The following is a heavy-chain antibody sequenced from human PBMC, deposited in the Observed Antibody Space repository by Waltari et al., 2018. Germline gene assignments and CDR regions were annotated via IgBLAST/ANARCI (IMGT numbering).Heavy chain of an antibody. CDR2: IDYSGST. D-gene: IGHD2-15*01. CDR1: GGSISTTTYY. V-gene: IGHV4-39*07. Sequence: QLQLQESGPGLVKPSETLSLTCTVPGGSISTTTYYWGWIRQPPGKGLEWVGSIDYSGSTHYCPSLESRITIEVDTSKNQFSLKLTSVSAADTAVYYCARHGGGPYFFDNWGQGTLVTVSS. CDR3: ARHGGGPYFFDN. J-gene: IGHJ4*02.